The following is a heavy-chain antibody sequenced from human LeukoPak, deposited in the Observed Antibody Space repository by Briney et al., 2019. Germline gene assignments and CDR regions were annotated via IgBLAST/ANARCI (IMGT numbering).Heavy chain of an antibody. J-gene: IGHJ4*02. V-gene: IGHV3-69-1*02. D-gene: IGHD2-15*01. CDR1: GFTFNNYN. Sequence: PGGSLRLSCAASGFTFNNYNMNWVRQAPGKGLEWVSSITSSSYIYYADSLKGRFTISRDNAKNSLYLQMNSLRAEDTAVYYCARGSASRGGGSDFDYWGQGTLVTVSS. CDR2: ITSSSYI. CDR3: ARGSASRGGGSDFDY.